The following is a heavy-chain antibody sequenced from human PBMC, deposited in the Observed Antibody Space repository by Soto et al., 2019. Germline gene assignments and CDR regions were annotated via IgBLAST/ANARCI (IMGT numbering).Heavy chain of an antibody. CDR1: GYTFTSYS. CDR3: ARDLEVLLWFGELSPTTFDY. CDR2: INAGNGNT. D-gene: IGHD3-10*01. Sequence: GASVKVSCKASGYTFTSYSMHWVRHAPGQGLEWMGWINAGNGNTKYSQKFQGRVTITRDTSASTAYMELSSLRSEDTAVYYCARDLEVLLWFGELSPTTFDYWGQGTLVTVSS. V-gene: IGHV1-3*01. J-gene: IGHJ4*02.